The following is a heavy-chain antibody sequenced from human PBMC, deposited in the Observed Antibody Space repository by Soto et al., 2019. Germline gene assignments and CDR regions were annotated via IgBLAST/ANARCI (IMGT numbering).Heavy chain of an antibody. CDR1: GFTFSSYA. CDR2: ISGSGGST. J-gene: IGHJ4*02. Sequence: GGSRRRSCAASGFTFSSYAMSWVRQAPGKGLEWVSAISGSGGSTYYADSVKGRFTISRDNSKNTLYLQMNSLRAEDTAVYYCAKDQSIAARPLDYWGQGTLVTVSS. D-gene: IGHD6-6*01. V-gene: IGHV3-23*01. CDR3: AKDQSIAARPLDY.